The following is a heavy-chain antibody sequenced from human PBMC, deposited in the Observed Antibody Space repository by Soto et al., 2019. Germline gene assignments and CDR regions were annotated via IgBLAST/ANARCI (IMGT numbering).Heavy chain of an antibody. Sequence: GGSLRLSCAASGFTFSSYSMNWVRQAPGKGLEWVSYISSSSSTIYYADSVKGRFTISRDNAKNSLYLQMNSLRAEDTAVYNCARTSGGDIVVVPAAHYYYYMDVWGKGTTVTVSS. CDR1: GFTFSSYS. V-gene: IGHV3-48*01. CDR2: ISSSSSTI. D-gene: IGHD2-2*01. CDR3: ARTSGGDIVVVPAAHYYYYMDV. J-gene: IGHJ6*03.